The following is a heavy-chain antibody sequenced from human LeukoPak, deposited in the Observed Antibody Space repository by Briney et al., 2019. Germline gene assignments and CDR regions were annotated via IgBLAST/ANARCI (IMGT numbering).Heavy chain of an antibody. V-gene: IGHV3-21*01. Sequence: GGSLRLSCTASGFTFSTYNMNWVRQASGKGLEWVSSISTSSNYIYYADSVKGRFTISRDNAKNSLYLQMNSLRVEDTDVYYCARDVGASAPDAFDIWGQGTMVTVSS. CDR1: GFTFSTYN. CDR2: ISTSSNYI. J-gene: IGHJ3*02. D-gene: IGHD1-26*01. CDR3: ARDVGASAPDAFDI.